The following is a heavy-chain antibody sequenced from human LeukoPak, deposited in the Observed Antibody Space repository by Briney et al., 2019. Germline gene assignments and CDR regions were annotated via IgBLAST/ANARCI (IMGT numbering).Heavy chain of an antibody. CDR2: IYPGDSDT. D-gene: IGHD4-11*01. J-gene: IGHJ5*02. CDR1: GYRFTSYW. Sequence: GESLKISCKGSGYRFTSYWIGWVRQMPGKGLEWMGIIYPGDSDTRYSPSFQGQVTISADKSISTAYLQWSSLKASDTAMYYCARHGVDYSNYGWFDPWGQGTLVTVSS. CDR3: ARHGVDYSNYGWFDP. V-gene: IGHV5-51*01.